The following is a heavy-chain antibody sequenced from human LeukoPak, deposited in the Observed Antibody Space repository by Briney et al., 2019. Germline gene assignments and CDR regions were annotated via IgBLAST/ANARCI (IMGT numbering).Heavy chain of an antibody. CDR1: GFTVSTNH. CDR3: ARLRWVGDLDDH. V-gene: IGHV3-66*01. Sequence: GGSLRLSCAASGFTVSTNHMSWVRQAPGKGLEWVSVIYSGGRTYYADSVKGRFTISRDNSKNTLSLQVNSLRAEDTAVYYCARLRWVGDLDDHWGQGTLVTVSS. D-gene: IGHD3-10*01. J-gene: IGHJ4*02. CDR2: IYSGGRT.